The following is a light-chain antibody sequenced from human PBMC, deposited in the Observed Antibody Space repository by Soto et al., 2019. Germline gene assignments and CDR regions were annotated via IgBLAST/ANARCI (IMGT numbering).Light chain of an antibody. CDR2: GAS. J-gene: IGKJ5*01. CDR3: QQYGGSPIT. Sequence: EIVLTQSPGTLSLSPGERATLSCRASQSVSSSYLAWYQQKPGQAPRLLIYGASSRANGIPDRFSGSGSGTDFTLTISRLEPEDFAVYYCQQYGGSPITFGQGTRLEIK. CDR1: QSVSSSY. V-gene: IGKV3-20*01.